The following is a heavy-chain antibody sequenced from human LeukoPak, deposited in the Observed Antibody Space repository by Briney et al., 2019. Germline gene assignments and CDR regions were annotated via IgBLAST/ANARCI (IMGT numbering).Heavy chain of an antibody. CDR1: GYTLTELS. Sequence: ASVKASCKVSGYTLTELSMHWVRQAPGKGLEWMGGFDPEDGETIYAQKFQGRVTMTEDTSTDTAYMELSSLRSADTAVYYCASYSIAAALNFDYWGQGTLVTVS. D-gene: IGHD6-13*01. V-gene: IGHV1-24*01. CDR2: FDPEDGET. J-gene: IGHJ4*02. CDR3: ASYSIAAALNFDY.